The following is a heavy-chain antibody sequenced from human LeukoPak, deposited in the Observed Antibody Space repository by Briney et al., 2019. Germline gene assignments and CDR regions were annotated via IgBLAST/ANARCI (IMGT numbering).Heavy chain of an antibody. D-gene: IGHD4-17*01. J-gene: IGHJ4*02. CDR1: GYILTGYY. Sequence: GASAQVSCKHSGYILTGYYMHRVRQAPGQGLEWMGWINPNSGDTDYAQKFQGRVTMTRDTSNRTVYMKLSSLKSDDTAVYYCTRGRRCDTAPTARCEYWGQGTLVTVSS. CDR3: TRGRRCDTAPTARCEY. CDR2: INPNSGDT. V-gene: IGHV1-2*02.